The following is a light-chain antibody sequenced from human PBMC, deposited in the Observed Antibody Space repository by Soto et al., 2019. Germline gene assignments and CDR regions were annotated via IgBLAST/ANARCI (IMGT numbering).Light chain of an antibody. CDR3: QQYHNWLT. CDR2: GAS. CDR1: QNIRTD. J-gene: IGKJ4*01. Sequence: EIVMTQSPATLSVSPGERVTLSCRASQNIRTDLVWYLQRPGQSPRLLIYGASTRATGIPARFSGSGSGTVFTLTISSLQSEDSAIYYCQQYHNWLTFGGGTKVELK. V-gene: IGKV3-15*01.